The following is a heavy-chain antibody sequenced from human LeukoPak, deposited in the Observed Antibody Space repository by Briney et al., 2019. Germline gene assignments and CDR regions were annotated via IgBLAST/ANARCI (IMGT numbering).Heavy chain of an antibody. D-gene: IGHD6-13*01. CDR3: ASLEAAAGTSNAFDI. Sequence: PGGSLRLSCAASGFTFSSYGMHGVRQAPGKGLGWVAFIRYDGSNKYYADSVKGRFTISRDNSKNTLYLQMNSLRAEDTTVYYCASLEAAAGTSNAFDIWGQGTMVTVSS. V-gene: IGHV3-30*02. CDR1: GFTFSSYG. CDR2: IRYDGSNK. J-gene: IGHJ3*02.